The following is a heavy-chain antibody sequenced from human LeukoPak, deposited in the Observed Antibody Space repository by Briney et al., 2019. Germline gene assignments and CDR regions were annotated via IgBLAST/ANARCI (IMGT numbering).Heavy chain of an antibody. CDR2: ISWDGGST. V-gene: IGHV3-43D*03. Sequence: GGSLRLSCAASGFTFDDYAMHWVRQAPGKGLEWVSLISWDGGSTYYADSVKGRFTISRDNSKNSLYLQMNSLRAEDTALYYCAKDGEVRGGMEFDYWGQGTLVTVSS. D-gene: IGHD3-10*01. CDR1: GFTFDDYA. CDR3: AKDGEVRGGMEFDY. J-gene: IGHJ4*02.